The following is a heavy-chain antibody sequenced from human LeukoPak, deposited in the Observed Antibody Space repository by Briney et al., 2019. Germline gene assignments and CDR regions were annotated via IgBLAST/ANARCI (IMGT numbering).Heavy chain of an antibody. CDR1: GFTFSSYA. CDR3: AREDSLY. CDR2: ISYDGSNK. V-gene: IGHV3-30*04. D-gene: IGHD2-15*01. J-gene: IGHJ4*02. Sequence: GGSLRLSCAASGFTFSSYAMHWVRQAPGKGLEWVAVISYDGSNKYYADSVKGRFTISRDNSKNTLYLQMNSLRAEGTAVYYCAREDSLYWGQGTLVTVSS.